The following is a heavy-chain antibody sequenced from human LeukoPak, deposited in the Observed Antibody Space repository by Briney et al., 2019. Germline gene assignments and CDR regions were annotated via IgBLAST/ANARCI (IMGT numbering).Heavy chain of an antibody. V-gene: IGHV1-69*13. Sequence: SVKVSCKASGYTFTSYGISWVRQAPGQGLEWMGGIIPIFGTANYAQKFQGRVTITADESTSTAYMELSSLRSEDTAVYYCARAGIGYCSGGSCYTAFDIWGQGTMVTVSS. D-gene: IGHD2-15*01. J-gene: IGHJ3*02. CDR1: GYTFTSYG. CDR3: ARAGIGYCSGGSCYTAFDI. CDR2: IIPIFGTA.